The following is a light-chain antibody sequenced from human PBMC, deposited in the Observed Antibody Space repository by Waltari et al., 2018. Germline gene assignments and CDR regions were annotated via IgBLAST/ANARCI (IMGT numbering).Light chain of an antibody. CDR2: AAS. CDR3: QQYYSYPLT. CDR1: QGVSTY. V-gene: IGKV1-8*01. J-gene: IGKJ4*01. Sequence: IRMTQSPSSFSASTGDRVTITCRATQGVSTYLAWYQQKPGEAPKLLIYAASTLQSGVPSRFSGSGSGTDFTLTISCLQSEDFATYYCQQYYSYPLTFGGGTKVEI.